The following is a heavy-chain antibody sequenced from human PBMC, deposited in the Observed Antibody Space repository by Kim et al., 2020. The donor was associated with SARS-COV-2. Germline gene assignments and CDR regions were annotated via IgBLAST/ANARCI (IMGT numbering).Heavy chain of an antibody. CDR3: AADSVRGLPYYFDY. J-gene: IGHJ4*02. CDR2: ISWDGRVK. V-gene: IGHV3-30*04. Sequence: GGSRRLSCAASGFTFSTYPFHWVRQAPGKGLEWVAVISWDGRVKYYTDSVKGRFTISRDSSKNMLYLQMNSLRADDTAVYYCAADSVRGLPYYFDYWGRG. CDR1: GFTFSTYP. D-gene: IGHD3-10*02.